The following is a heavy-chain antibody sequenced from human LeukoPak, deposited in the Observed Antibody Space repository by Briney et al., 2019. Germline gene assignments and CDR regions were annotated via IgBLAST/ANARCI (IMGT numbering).Heavy chain of an antibody. CDR3: ARVPSGGDKFDP. D-gene: IGHD6-25*01. CDR2: MNPNSGNT. V-gene: IGHV1-8*01. CDR1: GYTFTSYD. Sequence: RVASVKVSCKASGYTFTSYDINWVRQATGQGLEWMGWMNPNSGNTGYAQKFQGRVTMTRNTSIRTAYMELSSLRSEDTAVYYCARVPSGGDKFDPWGQGTLVTVSS. J-gene: IGHJ5*02.